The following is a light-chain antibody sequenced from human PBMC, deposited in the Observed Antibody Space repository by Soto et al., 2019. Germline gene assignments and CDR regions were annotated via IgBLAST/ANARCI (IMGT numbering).Light chain of an antibody. CDR2: GAS. J-gene: IGKJ2*01. CDR3: QQYGNSPTT. CDR1: QSVSSSL. Sequence: EILLTQSPGTLSLSPGERATLSCRASQSVSSSLLAWYQQKPGQAPRLPIYGASSRTTGIPDRFSGSGSGTFFTLIISRLVPEDFAVYYCQQYGNSPTTFGQGTKLEIK. V-gene: IGKV3-20*01.